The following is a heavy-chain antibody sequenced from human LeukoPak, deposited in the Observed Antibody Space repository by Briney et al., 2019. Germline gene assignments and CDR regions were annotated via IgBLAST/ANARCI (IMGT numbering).Heavy chain of an antibody. CDR2: ISAYNGNT. Sequence: ASVKVSCKASGYTFTDYFLHWVRQAPGQGLEWMGWISAYNGNTNYAQNLQGRVTMTTDTSTSTAYMELRSLRSDDTALYYCARVIVAAGANWFDPWGQGTLVTVSS. J-gene: IGHJ5*02. CDR1: GYTFTDYF. D-gene: IGHD6-13*01. V-gene: IGHV1-18*04. CDR3: ARVIVAAGANWFDP.